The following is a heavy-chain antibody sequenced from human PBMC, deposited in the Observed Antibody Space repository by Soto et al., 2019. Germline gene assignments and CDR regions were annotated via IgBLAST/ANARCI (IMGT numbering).Heavy chain of an antibody. CDR2: IKQDGSEK. CDR1: GFTFSSYW. J-gene: IGHJ4*02. CDR3: ARDSIAVAGTSGFDY. V-gene: IGHV3-7*01. Sequence: GGSLRLSCAASGFTFSSYWMSWVRQAPGKGLEWVANIKQDGSEKYYVDSVKGRLTISRDNAKNSLYLQMNSLRAEDTAVYYCARDSIAVAGTSGFDYWGQGTLVTVSS. D-gene: IGHD6-19*01.